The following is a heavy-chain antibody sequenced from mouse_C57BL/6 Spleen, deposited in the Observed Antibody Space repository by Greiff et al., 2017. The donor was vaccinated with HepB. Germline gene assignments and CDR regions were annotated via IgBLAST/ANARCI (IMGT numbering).Heavy chain of an antibody. Sequence: QVQLQQSGPGLVQPSQSLSITCTVSGFSLTSYGVHWVRQSPGKGLEWLGVIWSGGSTDYNAAFISRLSISKDNSKSQVFFKMNSLQADDTAIYYCARSLYGYDYYAMDYWGQGTSVTVSS. CDR2: IWSGGST. V-gene: IGHV2-2*01. CDR1: GFSLTSYG. J-gene: IGHJ4*01. CDR3: ARSLYGYDYYAMDY. D-gene: IGHD2-2*01.